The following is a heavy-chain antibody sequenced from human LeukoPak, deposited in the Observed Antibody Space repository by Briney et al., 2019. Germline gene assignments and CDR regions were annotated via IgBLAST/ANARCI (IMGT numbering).Heavy chain of an antibody. V-gene: IGHV3-30*18. CDR3: AKELRSCTGGVCYTKYFDS. D-gene: IGHD2-8*02. CDR2: LLHDGSDL. Sequence: GVSLRLSCAASGFTFTTYGMHWVRQAPGKGLEWVAGLLHDGSDLYYADSVKGRFTISRDNSKDTLYLQMNSLRAEDTAVFYCAKELRSCTGGVCYTKYFDSWGQGTLATVSS. CDR1: GFTFTTYG. J-gene: IGHJ4*02.